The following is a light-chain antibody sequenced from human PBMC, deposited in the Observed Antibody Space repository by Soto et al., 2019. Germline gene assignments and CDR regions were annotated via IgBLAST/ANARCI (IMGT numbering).Light chain of an antibody. CDR1: SSNIGNNY. Sequence: QSVLTQPPSVSAAPGQKVTISCSGSSSNIGNNYVSWYQQLPGTAPKLMIYEVSYRPSGVSNRFSGSKSGNTASLNISGLQADDEADYYCSSYTSSNTRYVFGTGTKLTVL. V-gene: IGLV2-14*01. J-gene: IGLJ1*01. CDR3: SSYTSSNTRYV. CDR2: EVS.